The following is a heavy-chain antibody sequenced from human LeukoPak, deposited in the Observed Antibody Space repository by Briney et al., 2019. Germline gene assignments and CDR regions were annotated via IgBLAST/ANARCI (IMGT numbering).Heavy chain of an antibody. D-gene: IGHD1-26*01. CDR3: ARTVGPTEYYYGMDV. Sequence: SETLSLTCTVSGGSISSGSYYWSWIRQPAGKGLEWIGRIYTSGSTNYNPSLRGRVTISVDTSKNQVSLKLSSVTAADTAVYYCARTVGPTEYYYGMDVWGQGTTVTVSS. CDR1: GGSISSGSYY. V-gene: IGHV4-61*02. CDR2: IYTSGST. J-gene: IGHJ6*02.